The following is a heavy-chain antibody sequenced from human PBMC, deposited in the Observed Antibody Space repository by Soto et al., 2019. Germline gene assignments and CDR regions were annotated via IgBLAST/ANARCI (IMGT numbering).Heavy chain of an antibody. Sequence: GASVKVSCKASGYTFTGYYMHWVRQAPGQGLEWMGWINPNSGGTNYAQKFQGRVTMTRDTSISTAYMELSRLRSDDTAVYYCARAGRIAVADYYFDYWGQGTLVTVS. J-gene: IGHJ4*02. CDR2: INPNSGGT. V-gene: IGHV1-2*02. CDR1: GYTFTGYY. CDR3: ARAGRIAVADYYFDY. D-gene: IGHD6-19*01.